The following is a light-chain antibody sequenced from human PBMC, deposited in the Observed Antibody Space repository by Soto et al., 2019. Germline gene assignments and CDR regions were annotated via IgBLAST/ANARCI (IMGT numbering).Light chain of an antibody. CDR1: QSVRTN. CDR2: GAS. CDR3: QQYDNWPPLT. Sequence: EIVMTQSPATLSVSPGERATLSCRASQSVRTNLAWYQQKPGQAPRLLIYGASTRATGIPDRFSGSGSGTEFTLTISSLQSEDSGIYYGQQYDNWPPLTFGGETKVEIK. V-gene: IGKV3-15*01. J-gene: IGKJ4*01.